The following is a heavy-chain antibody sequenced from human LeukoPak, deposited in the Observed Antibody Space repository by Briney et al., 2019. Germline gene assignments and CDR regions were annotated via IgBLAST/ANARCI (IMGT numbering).Heavy chain of an antibody. CDR1: GFTFDDYA. Sequence: GGSLRLSCAASGFTFDDYAMHWVRQAPGKGLEWVSGISWNSGSIGYADSVKGRFTISRDNAKNSLYLQMNSLRAEDTALYYCASLRITMVRGGSGGYFDYWGQGTLVTVSS. D-gene: IGHD3-10*01. CDR3: ASLRITMVRGGSGGYFDY. J-gene: IGHJ4*02. V-gene: IGHV3-9*01. CDR2: ISWNSGSI.